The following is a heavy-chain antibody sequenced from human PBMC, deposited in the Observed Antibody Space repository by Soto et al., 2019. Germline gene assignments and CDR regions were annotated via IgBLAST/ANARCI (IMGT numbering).Heavy chain of an antibody. CDR1: VFTFISYA. CDR2: ISGSGGST. CDR3: AKDVGVLWFGDPGAFDI. J-gene: IGHJ3*02. Sequence: GWSLRLSCASSVFTFISYAMSWVRQAPGKGLEWVSAISGSGGSTYYADSVKGRFTISRDNSKNTLYLQMNSLRAEDTAVYYCAKDVGVLWFGDPGAFDIWGQGTMVTVSS. V-gene: IGHV3-23*01. D-gene: IGHD3-10*01.